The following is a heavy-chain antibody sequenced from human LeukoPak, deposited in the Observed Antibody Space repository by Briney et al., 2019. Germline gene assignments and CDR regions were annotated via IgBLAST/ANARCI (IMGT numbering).Heavy chain of an antibody. Sequence: SETLSLTCTVSDGSITNYDWSWVRQPPGKGPEFIGYIHYSGSTNYNPSLKSRVTISVDTSKNQFSLKLSSVTAADTAVYYCARHNNKRAFDIWGQGTMVTVSS. D-gene: IGHD1/OR15-1a*01. CDR2: IHYSGST. CDR3: ARHNNKRAFDI. V-gene: IGHV4-59*08. CDR1: DGSITNYD. J-gene: IGHJ3*02.